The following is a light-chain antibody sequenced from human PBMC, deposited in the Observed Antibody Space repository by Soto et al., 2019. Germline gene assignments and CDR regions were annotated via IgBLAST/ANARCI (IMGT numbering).Light chain of an antibody. V-gene: IGKV1-27*01. Sequence: ILMTHSPSSLSAFVGDRVTITFRSSQDIANFLAWYQQKPGKVPKLLIYAASTLQSGVPSRFSGSGSGTDFTLTISSLQPEDVATYYCQKCKVAPFTFGGGTKVDIK. CDR3: QKCKVAPFT. CDR1: QDIANF. CDR2: AAS. J-gene: IGKJ4*01.